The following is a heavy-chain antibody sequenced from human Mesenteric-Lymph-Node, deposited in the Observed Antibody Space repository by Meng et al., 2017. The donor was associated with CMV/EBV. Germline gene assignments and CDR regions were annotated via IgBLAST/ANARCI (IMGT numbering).Heavy chain of an antibody. D-gene: IGHD1-1*01. CDR3: AKAAMRFAESTTTDH. J-gene: IGHJ5*02. Sequence: GESLKISCAASGFTFRTYGMHWVRQAPGKGLEWVAVISYDGSNRNYADSVKGRFTISRDNSKNTLYLQMNSLRAEDTAVYYCAKAAMRFAESTTTDHWGQGTLVTVSS. CDR2: ISYDGSNR. V-gene: IGHV3-33*06. CDR1: GFTFRTYG.